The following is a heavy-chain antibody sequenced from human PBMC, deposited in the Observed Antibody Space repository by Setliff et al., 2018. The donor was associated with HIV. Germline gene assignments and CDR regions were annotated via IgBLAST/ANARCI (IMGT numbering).Heavy chain of an antibody. CDR2: IKSKTDGGTT. D-gene: IGHD1-26*01. Sequence: PGGSLRLSCAASGFTFSNAWMNWVRQAPGKGLEWVGRIKSKTDGGTTDYAAPVKGRFTISRDDSKNTLYLQMNSLKNEDTAVYYCTTDLGGSYHGWNYWGQGTLVTVSS. CDR3: TTDLGGSYHGWNY. V-gene: IGHV3-15*07. CDR1: GFTFSNAW. J-gene: IGHJ4*02.